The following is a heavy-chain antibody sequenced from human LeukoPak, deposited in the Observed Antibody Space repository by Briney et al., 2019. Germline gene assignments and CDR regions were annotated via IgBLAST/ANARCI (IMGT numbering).Heavy chain of an antibody. D-gene: IGHD3-22*01. J-gene: IGHJ4*02. Sequence: SETLSLTCAVYGGSFSGYYWSWIRQPPGKGLEWIGEINHSGSTNYNPSLKTRVTISVDTSKNQFSLKLSSVTAADTAVYYCARAYYYYDSSGRSYYFDYWGQGTLVTVSS. CDR3: ARAYYYYDSSGRSYYFDY. V-gene: IGHV4-34*01. CDR2: INHSGST. CDR1: GGSFSGYY.